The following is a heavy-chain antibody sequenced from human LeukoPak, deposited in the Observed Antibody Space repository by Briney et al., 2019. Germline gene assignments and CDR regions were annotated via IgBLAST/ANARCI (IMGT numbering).Heavy chain of an antibody. CDR2: IYPSDSET. D-gene: IGHD5-24*01. J-gene: IGHJ4*02. V-gene: IGHV5-51*01. CDR1: GYSFTSYW. Sequence: GESLKISCKGSGYSFTSYWIGWVRQMPGKGLEWMGIIYPSDSETRYSPSLQGQVTISADKSISTAYLQWSSLKASDTAMYYCARLQGDAYSQFDSWGQGTLVTVSS. CDR3: ARLQGDAYSQFDS.